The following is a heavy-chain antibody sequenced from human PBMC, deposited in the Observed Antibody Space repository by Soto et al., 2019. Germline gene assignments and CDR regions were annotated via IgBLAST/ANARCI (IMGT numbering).Heavy chain of an antibody. CDR3: ARGPSADKIHF. Sequence: TLSLTCTDSGGSVSSGGYFWSWIRQPPGEGLEWIGHIYNSGSTYSNPSLRGRVTISVDTSKSQFSLKLSSVTAADTAVYYCARGPSADKIHFWGQGTLVTVSS. D-gene: IGHD3-3*01. J-gene: IGHJ4*02. CDR1: GGSVSSGGYF. V-gene: IGHV4-30-4*01. CDR2: IYNSGST.